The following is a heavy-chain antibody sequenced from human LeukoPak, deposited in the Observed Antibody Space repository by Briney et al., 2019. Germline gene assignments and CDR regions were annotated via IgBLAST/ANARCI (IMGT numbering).Heavy chain of an antibody. V-gene: IGHV4-59*01. CDR1: GGSISSYY. D-gene: IGHD2-15*01. Sequence: SETLSLTCTVSGGSISSYYWSWLRQPPGKGLEWLGYNYYSGSTNYNPSLKSRVTISVDTSKNQFSLKLSSVTAADTAVYYCARGGDPGVAEEYNWFDHWGQGTLVTVSS. CDR2: NYYSGST. J-gene: IGHJ5*02. CDR3: ARGGDPGVAEEYNWFDH.